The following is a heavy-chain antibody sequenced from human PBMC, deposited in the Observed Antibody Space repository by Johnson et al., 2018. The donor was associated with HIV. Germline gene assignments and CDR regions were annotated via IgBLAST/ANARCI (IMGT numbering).Heavy chain of an antibody. CDR2: INWNGGST. CDR3: ARDPRVGCSGGSCYPYRSPVDDQGAFDI. CDR1: GFTFDDYG. Sequence: VQLMESGGGVVRPGGSLRLSCAASGFTFDDYGMSWVRQAPGKGLEWVSGINWNGGSTGYADSVKGRFTISRDNAKNSLYLQMNSLRAEDTALYYCARDPRVGCSGGSCYPYRSPVDDQGAFDIWGQGTMVTVSS. V-gene: IGHV3-20*04. D-gene: IGHD2-15*01. J-gene: IGHJ3*02.